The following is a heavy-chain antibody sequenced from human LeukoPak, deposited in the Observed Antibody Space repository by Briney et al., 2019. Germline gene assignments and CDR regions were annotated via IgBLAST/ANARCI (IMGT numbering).Heavy chain of an antibody. D-gene: IGHD3-16*01. Sequence: ASVKVSCKASGYTFTHYYLHWVRQAPGQGLEWMGWINPNSGDTKYAQNFQGRVTMTGDTSISTGYMELSGLTSDDTAVYYCARDIWNLRLIYYWGQGTLVTVSS. CDR1: GYTFTHYY. CDR2: INPNSGDT. CDR3: ARDIWNLRLIYY. V-gene: IGHV1-2*02. J-gene: IGHJ4*02.